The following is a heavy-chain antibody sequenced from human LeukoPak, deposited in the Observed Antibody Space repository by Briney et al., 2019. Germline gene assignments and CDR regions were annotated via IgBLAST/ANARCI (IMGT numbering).Heavy chain of an antibody. CDR2: INPSGGST. V-gene: IGHV1-46*03. Sequence: ASVKVSCKASGYTFTVYYMHWVRQAPGQGLEWMGIINPSGGSTSYAQKFQGRVTMTRDTSTSTVYMELSSLRSEDTAVYYCARWGPGGSFNSFSDYWGQGTLVTVSS. D-gene: IGHD2-15*01. CDR3: ARWGPGGSFNSFSDY. CDR1: GYTFTVYY. J-gene: IGHJ4*02.